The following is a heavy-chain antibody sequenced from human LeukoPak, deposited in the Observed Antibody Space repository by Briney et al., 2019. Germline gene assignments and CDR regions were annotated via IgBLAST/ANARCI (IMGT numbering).Heavy chain of an antibody. CDR1: GFTFGDYA. V-gene: IGHV3-49*03. D-gene: IGHD2-15*01. CDR3: TRRGGGYCSGGSCYYFDY. CDR2: IRSKAYGGTT. Sequence: GGSLRLSCTASGFTFGDYAMSWFRQAPGKGLEWVGFIRSKAYGGTTEYAASVKGRFTISRDDSKSIAYLQMNSLKTEDTAVYYCTRRGGGYCSGGSCYYFDYWGQGTLVTVSS. J-gene: IGHJ4*02.